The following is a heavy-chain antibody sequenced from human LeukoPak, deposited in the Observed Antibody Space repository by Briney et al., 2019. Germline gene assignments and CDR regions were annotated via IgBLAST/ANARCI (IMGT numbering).Heavy chain of an antibody. CDR2: IKQDGSEK. Sequence: GGSLRLSCAVSGFSFSGYWMAWVRQAPGKGLEWVANIKQDGSEKNYVDSVKGRFTISRDNAKNSLYLQMNSLRAEDTAVYYCARDEYCTGGGCYSNYYYYYMDVWGKGTTVTVSS. D-gene: IGHD2-15*01. CDR3: ARDEYCTGGGCYSNYYYYYMDV. CDR1: GFSFSGYW. J-gene: IGHJ6*03. V-gene: IGHV3-7*01.